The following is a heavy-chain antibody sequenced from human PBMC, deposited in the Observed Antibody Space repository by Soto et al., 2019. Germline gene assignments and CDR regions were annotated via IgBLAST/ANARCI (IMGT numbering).Heavy chain of an antibody. V-gene: IGHV1-18*01. CDR3: ARHHGPTTSENWFDP. Sequence: ASVKVSCKASGYTFFTYDISWVRQAPGQGLEWMGWISTYSGDTKYAQKFQGRVTMTTDTSTTTAYLELRSLRSDDTAVYYCARHHGPTTSENWFDPWGQGTLVTGS. J-gene: IGHJ5*02. CDR1: GYTFFTYD. CDR2: ISTYSGDT. D-gene: IGHD5-12*01.